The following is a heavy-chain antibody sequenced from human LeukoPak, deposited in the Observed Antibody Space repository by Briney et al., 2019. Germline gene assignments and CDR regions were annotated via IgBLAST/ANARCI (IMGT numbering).Heavy chain of an antibody. V-gene: IGHV3-23*01. D-gene: IGHD6-19*01. Sequence: PGGSLRLSCAASGFTVSSNYMSWVRQAPGKGLEWVSAISGSGGSTYYADSVKGRFTISRDNSKNTLYLQMNSLRAEDTAVYYCAKDHDSSGWYVLEDYWGQGTLVTVSS. J-gene: IGHJ4*02. CDR3: AKDHDSSGWYVLEDY. CDR2: ISGSGGST. CDR1: GFTVSSNY.